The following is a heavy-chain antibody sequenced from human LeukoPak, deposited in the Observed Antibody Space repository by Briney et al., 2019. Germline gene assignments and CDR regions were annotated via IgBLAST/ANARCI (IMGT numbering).Heavy chain of an antibody. CDR1: GGSFSGYY. V-gene: IGHV4-34*01. Sequence: SETLSLTCTVSGGSFSGYYWIWIRQPPGKGLEWIGEINDSGSTKYNPSLKSRVTISIDTSKNQFSLEVTSVTAADTAVYYCARHSPGARGVDYWGQGTLVTVSS. CDR3: ARHSPGARGVDY. J-gene: IGHJ4*02. CDR2: INDSGST.